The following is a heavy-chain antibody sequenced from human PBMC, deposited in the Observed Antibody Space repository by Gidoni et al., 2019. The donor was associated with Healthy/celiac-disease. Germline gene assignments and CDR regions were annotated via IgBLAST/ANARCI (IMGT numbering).Heavy chain of an antibody. CDR3: AIDYYDSSGYYGY. CDR1: GFTVSSNY. V-gene: IGHV3-53*02. D-gene: IGHD3-22*01. J-gene: IGHJ4*02. Sequence: EVQLVETGGGLIQPGGSLRLSCAASGFTVSSNYMSWVRQAPGKGLEWVSVIYSGGSTYYADSAKGRFTISRDNSKNTLYLQMNSLRAEDTAVYYCAIDYYDSSGYYGYWGQGTLVTVSS. CDR2: IYSGGST.